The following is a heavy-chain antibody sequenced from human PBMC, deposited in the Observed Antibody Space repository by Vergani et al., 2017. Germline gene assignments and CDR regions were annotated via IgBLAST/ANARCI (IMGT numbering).Heavy chain of an antibody. CDR1: GFTFSSYE. CDR3: ARQKYSSSGHFVY. D-gene: IGHD6-6*01. Sequence: EVQLVESGGGLVQPGGSLRLSCAASGFTFSSYEMNWVRQAPGKGLEWVSVIYSGGSTYYADSVKGRFTISRDNSKNTLYLQMNSLRAEDTAVYYCARQKYSSSGHFVYWGQGTLVTVSS. V-gene: IGHV3-66*04. CDR2: IYSGGST. J-gene: IGHJ4*02.